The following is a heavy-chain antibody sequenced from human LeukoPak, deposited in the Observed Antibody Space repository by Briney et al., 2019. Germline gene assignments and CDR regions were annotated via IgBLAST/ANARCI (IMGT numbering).Heavy chain of an antibody. CDR2: ISSSGSTI. J-gene: IGHJ4*02. Sequence: LSLTCTVSGGSISSGDYYMSWIRQAPGKGLEWVSYISSSGSTIYYADSVKGRFTISRDNAKNSLYLQMNSLRAEDTAVYYCASFYCSSTSCYCLDYWGQGTLVTVSS. CDR3: ASFYCSSTSCYCLDY. V-gene: IGHV3-11*04. D-gene: IGHD2-2*01. CDR1: GGSISSGDYY.